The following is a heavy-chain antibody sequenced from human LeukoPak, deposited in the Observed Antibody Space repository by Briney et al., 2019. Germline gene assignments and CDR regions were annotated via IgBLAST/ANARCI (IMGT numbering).Heavy chain of an antibody. CDR3: ARDEGSSSTGYYYYMDV. CDR2: INPNSGGT. D-gene: IGHD6-13*01. CDR1: GYSFTSYS. Sequence: ASVKVSCKASGYSFTSYSITWVRQAPGQGLEWMGWINPNSGGTNYAQKFQGRVTMTRDTSISTAYMELSRLRSDDTAVYYCARDEGSSSTGYYYYMDVWGKGTTVTISS. V-gene: IGHV1-2*02. J-gene: IGHJ6*03.